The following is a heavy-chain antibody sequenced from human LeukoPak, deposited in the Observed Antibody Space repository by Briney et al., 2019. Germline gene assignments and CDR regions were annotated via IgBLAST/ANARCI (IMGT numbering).Heavy chain of an antibody. CDR1: GFTFSSYW. V-gene: IGHV3-21*01. Sequence: GGSLRLSCAASGFTFSSYWMNWVRQAPGKGLEWVSSISSSSSYIYYADTVKGRVTISRDNAKNSLYLQMNSLRAEDTAVYYCARVTVTTSEDYFDYWGQGTLVTVSS. D-gene: IGHD4-17*01. J-gene: IGHJ4*02. CDR3: ARVTVTTSEDYFDY. CDR2: ISSSSSYI.